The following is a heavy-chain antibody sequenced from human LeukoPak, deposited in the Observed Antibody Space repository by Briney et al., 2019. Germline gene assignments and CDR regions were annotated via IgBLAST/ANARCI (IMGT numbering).Heavy chain of an antibody. J-gene: IGHJ4*02. V-gene: IGHV3-21*01. Sequence: PGGSLRLSCAASGFTFSSYSMNWVRQAPGKGLEWVSSISSSSSYIYYADSVKGRFTISRDNSKNTLYLQMNSLRAEDTAVYYCAKDQNFVGWGDGYNSWFDYWGQGTLVTVSS. D-gene: IGHD5-24*01. CDR1: GFTFSSYS. CDR2: ISSSSSYI. CDR3: AKDQNFVGWGDGYNSWFDY.